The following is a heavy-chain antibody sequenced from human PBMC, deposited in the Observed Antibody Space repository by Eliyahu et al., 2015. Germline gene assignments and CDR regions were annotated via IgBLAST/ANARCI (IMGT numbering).Heavy chain of an antibody. CDR2: GGT. V-gene: IGHV1-2*02. J-gene: IGHJ4*02. CDR3: AREEVDPYTMVRGVNFDY. Sequence: GGTIYAQNFQARVTMTRDTSVSTAYMELIRLRSDDTAVYYCAREEVDPYTMVRGVNFDYWGQGTLLTVSS. D-gene: IGHD3-10*01.